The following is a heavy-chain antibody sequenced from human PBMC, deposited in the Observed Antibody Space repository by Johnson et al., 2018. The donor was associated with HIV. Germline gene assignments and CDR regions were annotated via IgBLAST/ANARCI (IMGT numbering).Heavy chain of an antibody. V-gene: IGHV3-30-3*01. CDR2: ISYDGSNK. CDR1: GFTFSSYA. Sequence: QMQLVESGGGVVQPGRSLRLSCAASGFTFSSYAMHWVRQAPGKGLEWVAVISYDGSNKYYADSVKGRCTISRDNSKNTLFLQMNSLRPEDTAVYHCARYPIAFRNYYGSWSAFDIWGQGTMVTVSS. CDR3: ARYPIAFRNYYGSWSAFDI. J-gene: IGHJ3*02. D-gene: IGHD3-10*01.